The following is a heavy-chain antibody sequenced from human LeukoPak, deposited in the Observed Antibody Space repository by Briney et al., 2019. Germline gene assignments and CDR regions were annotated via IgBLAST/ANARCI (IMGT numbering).Heavy chain of an antibody. D-gene: IGHD6-13*01. CDR3: AREGGQQLGSFDY. CDR1: GGSFSGYY. CDR2: INHSGST. V-gene: IGHV4-34*01. J-gene: IGHJ4*02. Sequence: SETLSLTCAVYGGSFSGYYWSWIRQPPGKGLEWIGEINHSGSTNYNPSLKSRVTISVDTSKNQFSLKLSSVTAADTAVYYCAREGGQQLGSFDYWGQGTLVTVTS.